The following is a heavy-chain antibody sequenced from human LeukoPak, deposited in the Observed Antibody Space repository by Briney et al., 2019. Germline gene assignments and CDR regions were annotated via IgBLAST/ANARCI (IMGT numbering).Heavy chain of an antibody. Sequence: SETLSLTCTVSGGSISSGSYYWSWTRQPAGKGLEWIGRIYTSGSTNYNPSLKSRVTISVDTSKNQFSLKLSSVTAADTAVYYCASQWLVPYNWFDPWGQGTLVTVSS. D-gene: IGHD6-19*01. CDR2: IYTSGST. J-gene: IGHJ5*02. CDR1: GGSISSGSYY. CDR3: ASQWLVPYNWFDP. V-gene: IGHV4-61*02.